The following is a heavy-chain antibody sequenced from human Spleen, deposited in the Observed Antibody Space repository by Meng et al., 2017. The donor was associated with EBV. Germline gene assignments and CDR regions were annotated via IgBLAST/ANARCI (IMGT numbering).Heavy chain of an antibody. V-gene: IGHV4-34*02. D-gene: IGHD3-10*01. Sequence: VPLTPEAVALLNPSETLSPPCAVYGGSFSGSYWSWIRQPPGKGLEWIGEINQSGNTNYKSSLKSRVTISLDTSKHQFSLKLTSVTVADTAMYYCARGSNYGSAPFDYWGQGSLVTVSS. CDR3: ARGSNYGSAPFDY. J-gene: IGHJ4*02. CDR1: GGSFSGSY. CDR2: INQSGNT.